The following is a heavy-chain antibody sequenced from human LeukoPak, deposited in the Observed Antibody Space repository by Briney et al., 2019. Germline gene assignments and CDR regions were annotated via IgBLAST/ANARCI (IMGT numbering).Heavy chain of an antibody. D-gene: IGHD5-24*01. Sequence: SETLSLTCTVSGGSISSSNYYWGWIRQPPGKGLEWIGSIYYSGSTYYNPSLKSRVTISVDTSKNQFSLKLSSVTAADTAVYYCASLRDGYNHLFDYWGQGTLVTVSS. CDR2: IYYSGST. CDR1: GGSISSSNYY. CDR3: ASLRDGYNHLFDY. J-gene: IGHJ4*02. V-gene: IGHV4-39*07.